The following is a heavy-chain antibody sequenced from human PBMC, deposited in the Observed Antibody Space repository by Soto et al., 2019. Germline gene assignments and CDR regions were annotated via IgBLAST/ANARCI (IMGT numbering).Heavy chain of an antibody. D-gene: IGHD6-6*01. CDR2: IYYSGST. J-gene: IGHJ5*02. CDR1: GGSISSYY. CDR3: ARWRSSSWFDP. V-gene: IGHV4-59*01. Sequence: QVQLQESGPGLVKPSETLSLTCTVSGGSISSYYWSWIRQPPGKGLEWIAYIYYSGSTNYNPSLKSRVTISVDTSKNQFSLRLSSVTAADTAVYYCARWRSSSWFDPWGQGTLVTVSS.